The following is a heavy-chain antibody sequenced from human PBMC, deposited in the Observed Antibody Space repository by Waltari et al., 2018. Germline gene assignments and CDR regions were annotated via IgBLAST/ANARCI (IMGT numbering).Heavy chain of an antibody. D-gene: IGHD2-21*01. V-gene: IGHV4-34*01. CDR2: INHSGST. CDR3: ASIPGVHYYYGMDV. CDR1: GGSLSGYY. Sequence: QVQLQQWGAGLLKPSETLSLTCAVHGGSLSGYYWSGIRQPPGKGLEWIGEINHSGSTNYNPSLKSRVTISVDTSKNQFSLKLSSVTAADTAVYYCASIPGVHYYYGMDVWGQGTTVTVSS. J-gene: IGHJ6*02.